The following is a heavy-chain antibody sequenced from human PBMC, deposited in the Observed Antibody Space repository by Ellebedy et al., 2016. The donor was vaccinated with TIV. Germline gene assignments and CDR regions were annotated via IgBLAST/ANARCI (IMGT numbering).Heavy chain of an antibody. J-gene: IGHJ4*02. CDR3: ARGRGYSYGYPLDH. V-gene: IGHV1-69*13. CDR2: IIGMFGTT. Sequence: SVKVSCXASGGTFSSYAISWVRQAPGQGLEWMGGIIGMFGTTNYVQKFQGRVTITADELTSTAHMELSSLRSEDTAVYYCARGRGYSYGYPLDHWGQGTLVTVSS. D-gene: IGHD5-18*01. CDR1: GGTFSSYA.